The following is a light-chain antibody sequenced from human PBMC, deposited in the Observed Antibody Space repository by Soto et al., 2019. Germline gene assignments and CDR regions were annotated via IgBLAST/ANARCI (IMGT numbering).Light chain of an antibody. Sequence: EILITQSPATLSVSPGERATLSCRASQSVNIYLAWYQQKPGQAPRLLIFGASSRATGIPARFSGSGSGTEFNLTISSLQSEDFAVYFCQQYDDWLRLTFGGGTKVDIK. J-gene: IGKJ4*01. CDR1: QSVNIY. CDR2: GAS. V-gene: IGKV3D-15*01. CDR3: QQYDDWLRLT.